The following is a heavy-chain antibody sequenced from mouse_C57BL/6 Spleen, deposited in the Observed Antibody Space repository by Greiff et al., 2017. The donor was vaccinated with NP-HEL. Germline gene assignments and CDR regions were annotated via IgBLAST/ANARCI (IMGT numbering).Heavy chain of an antibody. D-gene: IGHD3-2*02. CDR3: ALTAQATFFDY. CDR2: IYPGDGDT. J-gene: IGHJ2*01. Sequence: QVQLQQSGPELVKPGASVKISCKASGYAFSSSWMNWVKQRPGKGLEWIGRIYPGDGDTNYNGKFKGKATLTADKSSSTAYMQLSSLTSEDSAVYFCALTAQATFFDYWGQGTTLTVSS. V-gene: IGHV1-82*01. CDR1: GYAFSSSW.